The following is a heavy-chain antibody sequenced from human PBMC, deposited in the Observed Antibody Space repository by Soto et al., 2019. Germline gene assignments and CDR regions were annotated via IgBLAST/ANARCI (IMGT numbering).Heavy chain of an antibody. CDR2: IDPSDSYT. Sequence: GESLKISCKGSGYSFTSYWISWVRQMPGKGLEWVGRIDPSDSYTNYSPSFQGHVTISADKSISTAYLQWSSLKTSGTAMYYCARHGNSYYYDSSGATGYYYGMDVWGQGTTVTVSS. V-gene: IGHV5-10-1*01. CDR1: GYSFTSYW. CDR3: ARHGNSYYYDSSGATGYYYGMDV. D-gene: IGHD3-22*01. J-gene: IGHJ6*02.